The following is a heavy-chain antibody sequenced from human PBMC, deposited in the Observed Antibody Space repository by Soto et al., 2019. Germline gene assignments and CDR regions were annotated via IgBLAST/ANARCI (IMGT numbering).Heavy chain of an antibody. J-gene: IGHJ1*01. Sequence: EVQLVESGGGLVQPGGSLRLSCAASGFSFSTYWMHWVRQGPGKGLVWVSRIDHDGRSTSYADSVKGRFTISRDNAKNTLSLQMNSLTVEDTGVYYCVRKAGASYMPAEYFLHWGQGTLVTVSS. CDR2: IDHDGRST. V-gene: IGHV3-74*01. CDR1: GFSFSTYW. D-gene: IGHD2-2*01. CDR3: VRKAGASYMPAEYFLH.